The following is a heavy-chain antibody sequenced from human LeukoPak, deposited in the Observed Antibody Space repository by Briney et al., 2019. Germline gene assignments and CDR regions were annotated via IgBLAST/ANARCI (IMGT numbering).Heavy chain of an antibody. V-gene: IGHV1-18*04. CDR1: GYTFTGYY. D-gene: IGHD3-22*01. CDR3: ARGALMKNYYDSSKWGNFDY. J-gene: IGHJ4*02. CDR2: ISAYNGNT. Sequence: PWASVKVSCKASGYTFTGYYMHWVRQAPGQGLEWMGWISAYNGNTNYAQKLQGRVTMTTDTSTSTAYMELRSLRSDDTAVYYCARGALMKNYYDSSKWGNFDYWGQGTLVTVSS.